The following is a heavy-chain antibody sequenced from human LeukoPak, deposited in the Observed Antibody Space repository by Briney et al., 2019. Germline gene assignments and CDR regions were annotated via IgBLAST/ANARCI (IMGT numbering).Heavy chain of an antibody. CDR2: IKQDGSEK. CDR3: AREGMPEDDYGDYGFDP. D-gene: IGHD4-17*01. J-gene: IGHJ5*02. CDR1: GFTFSSYW. Sequence: GGSLRLPCAASGFTFSSYWMSWVRQAPGKGLEWVANIKQDGSEKYYVDSVKGRFTISRDNAKNSLYLQMNSLRAEDTAVYYCAREGMPEDDYGDYGFDPWGQGTLVTVSS. V-gene: IGHV3-7*01.